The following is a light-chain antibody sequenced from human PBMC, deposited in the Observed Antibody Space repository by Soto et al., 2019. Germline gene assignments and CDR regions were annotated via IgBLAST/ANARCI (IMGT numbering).Light chain of an antibody. CDR3: RSYAVSTPLV. V-gene: IGLV2-14*01. CDR2: EVS. CDR1: SSDVGGYNY. J-gene: IGLJ3*02. Sequence: QSALTQPASVSGSPGQSITISCPGTSSDVGGYNYVSWYQQHPGKAPKLMIYEVSNRPSGVSNRFSGSKSGNTASLTISGLHAEDEADYYCRSYAVSTPLVFGRGTKLTVL.